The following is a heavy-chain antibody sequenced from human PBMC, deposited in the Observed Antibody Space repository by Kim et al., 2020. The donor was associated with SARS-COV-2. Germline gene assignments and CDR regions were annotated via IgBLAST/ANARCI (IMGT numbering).Heavy chain of an antibody. CDR1: GGSFSGYY. Sequence: SETLSLTCAVYGGSFSGYYWSWIRQPPGKGLEWIGEINHSGSTNYNPSLKSRVTISVDTSKNQFSLKLSSVTAADTAVYYCAGCILAAAGPNYYYYYGMDVWGQGTTVTVSS. D-gene: IGHD6-13*01. CDR2: INHSGST. V-gene: IGHV4-34*01. CDR3: AGCILAAAGPNYYYYYGMDV. J-gene: IGHJ6*02.